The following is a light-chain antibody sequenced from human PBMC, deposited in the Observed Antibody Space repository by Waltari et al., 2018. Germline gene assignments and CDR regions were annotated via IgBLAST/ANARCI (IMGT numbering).Light chain of an antibody. CDR2: GNN. Sequence: HSVLTQPPSAAGTPGQRVTISCSGSSSNIGTHHVYWYQEFPGRAPRLPIHGNNQRPAGVPSRCSASKSGTSASLVISGLRSDDEANYYCAAWDDSPSGYVFGTGTEVTVL. J-gene: IGLJ1*01. CDR1: SSNIGTHH. CDR3: AAWDDSPSGYV. V-gene: IGLV1-47*01.